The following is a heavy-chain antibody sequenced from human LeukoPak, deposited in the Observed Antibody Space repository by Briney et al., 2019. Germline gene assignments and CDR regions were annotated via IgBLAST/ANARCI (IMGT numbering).Heavy chain of an antibody. CDR1: GGSISSSSYY. Sequence: SETLSLTCTVSGGSISSSSYYWGWICQPPGKGLEWIGSICYSGSTYYNPSLKSRVTISVDTSKNQFSLKLSSVTAADTAVYYCARHTTYYDSSGYYRYFDYWGQGTLVTVSS. J-gene: IGHJ4*02. CDR3: ARHTTYYDSSGYYRYFDY. CDR2: ICYSGST. V-gene: IGHV4-39*01. D-gene: IGHD3-22*01.